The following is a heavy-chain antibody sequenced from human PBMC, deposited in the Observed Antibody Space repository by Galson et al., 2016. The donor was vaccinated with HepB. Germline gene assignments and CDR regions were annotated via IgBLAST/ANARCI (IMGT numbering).Heavy chain of an antibody. CDR1: GFTFSSYW. V-gene: IGHV3-74*01. CDR2: INGDGSSP. D-gene: IGHD1-1*01. CDR3: AFGNDPLDY. J-gene: IGHJ4*02. Sequence: SLRLSCAASGFTFSSYWMHWVRQAPGKGLVWVSRINGDGSSPTYADSVKGRFTISRDNAKNTLYLQMNSLRAGDTAVYYCAFGNDPLDYWGQGTLVTVSS.